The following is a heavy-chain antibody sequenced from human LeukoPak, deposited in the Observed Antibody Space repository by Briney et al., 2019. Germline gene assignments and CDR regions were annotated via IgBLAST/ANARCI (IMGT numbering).Heavy chain of an antibody. CDR2: ISGSGSNT. CDR3: ASPRGNYGAYAFDI. Sequence: GGSLRLSCAASGLSFSSYAMNWVRQAPGKGLEWVSAISGSGSNTYYADSVKGRFTISRDNSKNTLYLQMNSLRAEDTAVYYCASPRGNYGAYAFDIWGQGTMVTVSS. D-gene: IGHD4-17*01. V-gene: IGHV3-23*01. J-gene: IGHJ3*02. CDR1: GLSFSSYA.